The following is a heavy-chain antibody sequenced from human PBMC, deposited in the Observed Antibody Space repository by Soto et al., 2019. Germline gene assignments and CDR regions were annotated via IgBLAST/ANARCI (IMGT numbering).Heavy chain of an antibody. D-gene: IGHD2-2*01. CDR1: GGSISTNNW. CDR2: VYHSGST. V-gene: IGHV4-4*02. J-gene: IGHJ4*02. Sequence: QVQLRESGPGLVHASGTLSLTCGVSGGSISTNNWWSWVRQPPGQGLEWIAEVYHSGSTNYNPSLKSRLTISIVKSKNQFSLRLTSVTAADSAVYYCARAKLCNTLSCPHSFDTWGQGTLVTVSS. CDR3: ARAKLCNTLSCPHSFDT.